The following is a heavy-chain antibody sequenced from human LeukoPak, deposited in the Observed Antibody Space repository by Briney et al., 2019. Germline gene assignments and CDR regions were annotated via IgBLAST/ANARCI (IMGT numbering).Heavy chain of an antibody. D-gene: IGHD3-10*01. Sequence: PSETLSLTCTVSGGSISSYYWSWIRQPPGKGLEWIGYIYYSGSTNYNPSLKSRVTISVDTSKNQFSLKLSSVTAADTAVYYCARYGSGSYYDPGTLDAFDIWGQGTMVTVSS. CDR2: IYYSGST. CDR3: ARYGSGSYYDPGTLDAFDI. V-gene: IGHV4-59*01. J-gene: IGHJ3*02. CDR1: GGSISSYY.